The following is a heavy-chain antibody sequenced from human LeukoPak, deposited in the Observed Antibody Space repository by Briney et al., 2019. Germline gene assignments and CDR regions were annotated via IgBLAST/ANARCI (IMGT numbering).Heavy chain of an antibody. Sequence: GASVKVSCKASGYTFTSYGISWVRQAPGQGLEWMGWISAYNGNTNYAQKLQGRVTMTTDTSTSTAYMELRSLRSDDTAVCYCARRWYCSGGSCLFDPWGQGTLVTVSS. J-gene: IGHJ5*02. CDR1: GYTFTSYG. D-gene: IGHD2-15*01. CDR3: ARRWYCSGGSCLFDP. CDR2: ISAYNGNT. V-gene: IGHV1-18*01.